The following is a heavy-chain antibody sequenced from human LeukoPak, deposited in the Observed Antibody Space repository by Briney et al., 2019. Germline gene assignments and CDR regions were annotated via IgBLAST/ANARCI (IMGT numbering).Heavy chain of an antibody. V-gene: IGHV3-9*01. CDR3: ARMAMDPAMVTNFFDL. Sequence: GRSLRLSCAASGFPFDGFGMHWVRQRPGRGLEWVSGISWNSGATGYAESVKGRFTISRDNAKNSLYLQMNSLTLDDTAVYYCARMAMDPAMVTNFFDLWGQGTLLIVSA. CDR1: GFPFDGFG. CDR2: ISWNSGAT. D-gene: IGHD5-18*01. J-gene: IGHJ4*02.